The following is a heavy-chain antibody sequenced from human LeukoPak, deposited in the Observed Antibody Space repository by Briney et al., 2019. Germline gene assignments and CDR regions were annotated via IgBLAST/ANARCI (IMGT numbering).Heavy chain of an antibody. CDR1: GFTLSSYA. D-gene: IGHD1-1*01. CDR2: ITGSGGAT. CDR3: AKDRRYNWNDGGYFEY. V-gene: IGHV3-23*01. Sequence: PGGSLRLSCAASGFTLSSYAMSWVRQAPGKGLERVSGITGSGGATYYADSVEGRFTISRDNSKNTLFLQVNSLRAEDTAVYYCAKDRRYNWNDGGYFEYWGQGMLVTVSS. J-gene: IGHJ4*02.